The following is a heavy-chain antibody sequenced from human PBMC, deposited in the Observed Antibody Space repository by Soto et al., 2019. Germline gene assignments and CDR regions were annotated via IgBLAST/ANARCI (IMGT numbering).Heavy chain of an antibody. V-gene: IGHV3-30-3*01. J-gene: IGHJ6*02. CDR3: ARDRGSKSYYYYGMDV. CDR2: ISYDGSNK. CDR1: GFTFSSYA. D-gene: IGHD2-2*01. Sequence: QVQLVESGGGVVQPGRSLRLSCAASGFTFSSYAMHWVRQAPGKGLEWVAVISYDGSNKYYADSVKGRFTISRENSKNTLYLQMNSLRAEDTAVYYCARDRGSKSYYYYGMDVWGQGTTVTVSS.